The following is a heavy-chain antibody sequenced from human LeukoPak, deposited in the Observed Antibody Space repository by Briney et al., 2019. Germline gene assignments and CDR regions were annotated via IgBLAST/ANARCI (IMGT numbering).Heavy chain of an antibody. CDR3: ARDRVTMIRGVRILDYYYYYMDV. CDR1: GYTFTSNY. V-gene: IGHV1-46*01. J-gene: IGHJ6*03. CDR2: ISPSGGST. Sequence: ASVKVSCKAFGYTFTSNYMHWVRQAPGQGPEWMGVISPSGGSTTYAQKFQGRVTLTRDMSTSTDYLELSSLRSEDTAVYYCARDRVTMIRGVRILDYYYYYMDVWGKGTTVTISS. D-gene: IGHD3-10*01.